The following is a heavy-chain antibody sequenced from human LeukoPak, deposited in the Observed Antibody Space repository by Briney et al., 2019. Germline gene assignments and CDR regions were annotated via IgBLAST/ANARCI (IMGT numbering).Heavy chain of an antibody. Sequence: PSETLSLTCAVYGGSFSDFNWTWIRQPPGKGLEWIGEIGHNGSTNYNPSLKGRVTILVDTSKNQFSLKVTSVTAADTAVYYCARLKWYSSSPLLYYGMDVWGQGTTVTVSS. CDR2: IGHNGST. J-gene: IGHJ6*02. CDR1: GGSFSDFN. V-gene: IGHV4-34*01. CDR3: ARLKWYSSSPLLYYGMDV. D-gene: IGHD6-13*01.